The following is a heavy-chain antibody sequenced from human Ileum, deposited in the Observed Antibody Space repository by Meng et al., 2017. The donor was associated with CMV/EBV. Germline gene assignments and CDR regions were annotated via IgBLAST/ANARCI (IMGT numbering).Heavy chain of an antibody. CDR2: ITHSGRT. CDR1: GGSLTGYY. J-gene: IGHJ4*02. V-gene: IGHV4-34*01. Sequence: VQLRQWGGGLWKPSETLSLACAVFGGSLTGYYWSWFRQSPGKGLEWIGEITHSGRTSYNLSLKSRVTISVDMSKYQFSLKLTSVTAADTAIYYCARGLASGWPDYWGQGTLVTVSS. CDR3: ARGLASGWPDY. D-gene: IGHD3-10*01.